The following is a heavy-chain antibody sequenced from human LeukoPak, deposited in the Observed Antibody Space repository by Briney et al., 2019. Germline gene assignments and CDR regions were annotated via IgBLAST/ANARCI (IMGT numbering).Heavy chain of an antibody. J-gene: IGHJ4*02. CDR2: INPSGGST. CDR3: ARAAYCGGDCYYDFDY. Sequence: ASVKVSCKASGYTFTSYYMHWVRQAPGQGLEWMGIINPSGGSTSYAQKFQSRVTMTRDTSTSAVYMELSSLRSEDTAVYYCARAAYCGGDCYYDFDYWGQGTPVTVSS. CDR1: GYTFTSYY. D-gene: IGHD2-21*02. V-gene: IGHV1-46*01.